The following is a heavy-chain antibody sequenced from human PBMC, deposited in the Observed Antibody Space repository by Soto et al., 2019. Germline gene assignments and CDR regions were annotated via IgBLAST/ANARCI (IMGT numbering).Heavy chain of an antibody. CDR2: ISGSGGST. V-gene: IGHV3-23*01. J-gene: IGHJ4*02. Sequence: GGSLRLSCAASGFTFSSYAMSWVRQAPGKGLEWDSAISGSGGSTYYADSVKGQFTISRDNSKNTLYLQMNSLRAEDTAVYYCAKDPRPGVFHYFDYWGQGTLVTVSS. D-gene: IGHD2-8*01. CDR3: AKDPRPGVFHYFDY. CDR1: GFTFSSYA.